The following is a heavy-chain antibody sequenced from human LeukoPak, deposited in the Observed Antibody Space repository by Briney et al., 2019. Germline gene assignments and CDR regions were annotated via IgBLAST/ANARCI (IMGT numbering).Heavy chain of an antibody. CDR1: GFTVSSNY. CDR2: IYSGGST. J-gene: IGHJ5*01. V-gene: IGHV3-66*01. CDR3: ARSASGDYVNWFDS. D-gene: IGHD3-22*01. Sequence: GGSLRLSCAVSGFTVSSNYMTWVRQAPGKGLEWVSVIYSGGSTDYADSVKGRFTISRDNSKDTLYLQMNSLRAEDTAIYYCARSASGDYVNWFDSWGQGTLVTVSS.